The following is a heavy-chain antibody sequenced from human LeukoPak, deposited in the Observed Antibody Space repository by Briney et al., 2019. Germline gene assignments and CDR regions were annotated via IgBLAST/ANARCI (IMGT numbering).Heavy chain of an antibody. Sequence: GGSLRLSCAASGFTFSSYEMNWVRQAPGKGLEWVSYISSSGSTIYYADSVKGRFTISRDNAKNSLYLQMNSLRAEDTAVYYCARGGYSSSWGGPGYWGQGTLVTVSS. CDR1: GFTFSSYE. D-gene: IGHD6-13*01. J-gene: IGHJ4*02. V-gene: IGHV3-48*03. CDR2: ISSSGSTI. CDR3: ARGGYSSSWGGPGY.